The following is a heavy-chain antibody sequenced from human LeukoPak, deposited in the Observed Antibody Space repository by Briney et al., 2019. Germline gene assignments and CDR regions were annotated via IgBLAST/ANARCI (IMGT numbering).Heavy chain of an antibody. CDR1: GFTFDDYG. CDR3: ARHNCSGGSCYDYYFDY. CDR2: INWNGGST. D-gene: IGHD2-15*01. J-gene: IGHJ4*02. Sequence: PGGSPRLSCAASGFTFDDYGMSWVRQAPGKGLEWVSGINWNGGSTGYADSVKGRFAISRDNAKNSLYLQMNSLRAEDTALYYCARHNCSGGSCYDYYFDYWGQGTLVTVSS. V-gene: IGHV3-20*04.